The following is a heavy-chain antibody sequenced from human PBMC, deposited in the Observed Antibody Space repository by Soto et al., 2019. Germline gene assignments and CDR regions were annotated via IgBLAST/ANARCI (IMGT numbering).Heavy chain of an antibody. Sequence: SETLSLTCTVSGGSIRSGDYYWSWIRHTPERGLEWCGYVHYSGNTFYNPSLKRRATISLDTTRNQFALNLSSVTAADSAVYYCAREIMAADHFDYWGQGALVTV. V-gene: IGHV4-30-4*01. D-gene: IGHD6-13*01. CDR2: VHYSGNT. CDR3: AREIMAADHFDY. CDR1: GGSIRSGDYY. J-gene: IGHJ4*02.